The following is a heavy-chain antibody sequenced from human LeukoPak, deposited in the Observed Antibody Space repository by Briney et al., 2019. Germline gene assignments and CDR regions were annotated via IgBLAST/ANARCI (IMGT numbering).Heavy chain of an antibody. V-gene: IGHV1-18*01. CDR1: GYTFTSYG. CDR3: ARDRRTLMVVGTRPNDY. J-gene: IGHJ4*02. D-gene: IGHD3-22*01. CDR2: ISAYNGNT. Sequence: ASVKVSCKASGYTFTSYGISWVRQAPGQGLEWMGWISAYNGNTNYAQKLQGRDTMTTDTSTSTAYMELRSLRSDDTAVYYCARDRRTLMVVGTRPNDYWGQGTLVTVSS.